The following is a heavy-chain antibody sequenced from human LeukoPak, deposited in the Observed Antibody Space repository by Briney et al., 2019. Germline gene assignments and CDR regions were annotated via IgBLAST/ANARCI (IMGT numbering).Heavy chain of an antibody. V-gene: IGHV4-61*02. D-gene: IGHD2-2*01. CDR1: GGSISSGSYS. Sequence: SETLSLTCAVSGGSISSGSYSWSWIRQPAGKGLEWIGRIYTSGSTNYNPSLKSRVTMSVDTSKNQFSLKLSSVTAADTAVYYCAREGYCSSTSCTHYYYYYMDVWGKGTTVTVSS. CDR2: IYTSGST. CDR3: AREGYCSSTSCTHYYYYYMDV. J-gene: IGHJ6*03.